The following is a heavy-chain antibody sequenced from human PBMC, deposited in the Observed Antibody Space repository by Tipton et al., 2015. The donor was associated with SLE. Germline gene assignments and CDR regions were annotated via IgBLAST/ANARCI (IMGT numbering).Heavy chain of an antibody. D-gene: IGHD2-21*02. Sequence: TLSLTCTVSGGSISSSSYYWGWIRQPPGKGLEWIGYIYYTGTTSYNPALKSRVTISLDMSQNQFSLRLTSMKTVDTAVYYCARGFREAGRPTAPWLDPWGQGTLVTVSS. CDR2: IYYTGTT. CDR3: ARGFREAGRPTAPWLDP. V-gene: IGHV4-61*05. J-gene: IGHJ5*02. CDR1: GGSISSSSYY.